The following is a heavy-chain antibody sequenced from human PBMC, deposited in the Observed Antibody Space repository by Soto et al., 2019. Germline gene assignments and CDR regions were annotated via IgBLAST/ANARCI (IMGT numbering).Heavy chain of an antibody. D-gene: IGHD3-22*01. CDR3: ARKIVVITKDAFDI. Sequence: ASVKVSCKASGYTFTGYYMHWVRQAPGQGLEWMGWINPNSGGTNYAQKFQGRVTMTRDTSISTAYMELSRLRSDDTAVYYCARKIVVITKDAFDIWGQGTIVTVSS. V-gene: IGHV1-2*02. CDR1: GYTFTGYY. CDR2: INPNSGGT. J-gene: IGHJ3*02.